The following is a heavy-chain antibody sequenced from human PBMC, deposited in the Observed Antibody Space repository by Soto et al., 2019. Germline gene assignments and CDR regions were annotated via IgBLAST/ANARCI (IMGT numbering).Heavy chain of an antibody. J-gene: IGHJ6*02. CDR2: ISGSGGSS. CDR1: GFAFSTYA. D-gene: IGHD6-13*01. Sequence: PGGSLRLSCAAAGFAFSTYAMTWVRQAPGKGLEWVSVISGSGGSSYYAASVKGRFTISRDNSKNTLFLQMNGLRAEDTAVHYCAKVTKRAAAGRYEYYKYGMDVWGQGTTVTVS. CDR3: AKVTKRAAAGRYEYYKYGMDV. V-gene: IGHV3-23*01.